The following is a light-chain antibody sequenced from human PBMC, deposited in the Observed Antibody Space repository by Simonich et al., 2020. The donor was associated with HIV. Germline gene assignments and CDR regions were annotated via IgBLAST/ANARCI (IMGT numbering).Light chain of an antibody. CDR3: SSYAGSYTWV. CDR2: AVS. V-gene: IGLV2-14*01. J-gene: IGLJ3*02. Sequence: QSALTQPASVSGSPGQSITISCTGTSSDVGGYNYVSWYEQHPGKAPKVMIYAVSKRPSGVSNRFSGSKSANTASLTISGLQAEDEADYYCSSYAGSYTWVFGGGTKLTVL. CDR1: SSDVGGYNY.